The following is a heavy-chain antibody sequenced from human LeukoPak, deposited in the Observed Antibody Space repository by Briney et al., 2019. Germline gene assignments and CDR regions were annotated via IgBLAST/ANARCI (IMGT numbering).Heavy chain of an antibody. J-gene: IGHJ4*02. CDR1: GFTFSSYA. D-gene: IGHD6-13*01. CDR2: ISYDGSNK. Sequence: GRSLRLSCAASGFTFSSYAMHWVRQAPGKGLEWVAVISYDGSNKYYADSVKGRFTISRDNSKNTLYLQMNSLRAEDTAVYYCARDAGDSRAYYFDYWGQGTLVTVPS. V-gene: IGHV3-30-3*01. CDR3: ARDAGDSRAYYFDY.